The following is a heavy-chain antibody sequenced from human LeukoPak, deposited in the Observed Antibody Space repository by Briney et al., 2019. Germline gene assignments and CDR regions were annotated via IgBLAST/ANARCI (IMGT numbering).Heavy chain of an antibody. CDR2: IYSSENT. CDR3: ARHRKHILTGYYTRYYYYYYMDV. CDR1: GGSISSYS. D-gene: IGHD3-9*01. J-gene: IGHJ6*03. Sequence: SETLSLTCTVSGGSISSYSWSWIRQPAGKGLEWIGRIYSSENTYYNASLRSRVTMSVDTSKNQFSLKLSSVTAADTAVYYCARHRKHILTGYYTRYYYYYYMDVWGKGPRSPSP. V-gene: IGHV4-4*07.